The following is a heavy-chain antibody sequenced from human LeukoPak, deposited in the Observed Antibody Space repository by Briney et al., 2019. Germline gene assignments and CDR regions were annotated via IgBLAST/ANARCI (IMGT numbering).Heavy chain of an antibody. D-gene: IGHD3-22*01. CDR1: GFTFSRYS. J-gene: IGHJ4*02. CDR3: ARDGDSSGYCDY. CDR2: ISTGSTYI. Sequence: PGGSLRLSCVASGFTFSRYSMNWVRQAPGKGLEWVSSISTGSTYIYYADSVKGRFTISRDNAENSLYLQMNNLRAEDTAVYYCARDGDSSGYCDYWGQGTLVTVSS. V-gene: IGHV3-21*01.